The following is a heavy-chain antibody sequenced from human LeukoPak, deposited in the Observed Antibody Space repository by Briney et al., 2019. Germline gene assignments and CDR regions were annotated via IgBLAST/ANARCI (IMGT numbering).Heavy chain of an antibody. V-gene: IGHV1-18*01. J-gene: IGHJ4*02. Sequence: ASVKVSCKASGYTFTSYGISWVRQAPGQGLEWMGWISAYNGNTNYAQKLQGRVTMTTDTSTSTAYMELRSLRSDDTAVYYCARSNSGDYSAPFDYGGQGPLVTVSS. CDR2: ISAYNGNT. CDR1: GYTFTSYG. D-gene: IGHD4-17*01. CDR3: ARSNSGDYSAPFDY.